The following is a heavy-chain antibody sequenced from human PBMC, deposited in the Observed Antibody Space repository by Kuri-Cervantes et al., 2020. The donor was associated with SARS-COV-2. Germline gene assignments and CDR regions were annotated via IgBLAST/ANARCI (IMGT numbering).Heavy chain of an antibody. CDR3: AWGRGWTFDI. J-gene: IGHJ3*02. Sequence: GESLKISCEASGFTLTYRWMAWFRQAPGKGLEWVAAIKADGGKMVYVDSAKGRFTISRDNAKNSVFLQMNSVRIEDTSLYFCAWGRGWTFDIWGRGTMVTVSS. CDR2: IKADGGKM. V-gene: IGHV3-7*04. CDR1: GFTLTYRW. D-gene: IGHD3-3*01.